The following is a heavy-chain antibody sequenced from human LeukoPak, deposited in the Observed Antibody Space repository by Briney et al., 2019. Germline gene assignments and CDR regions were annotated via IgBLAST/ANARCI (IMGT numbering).Heavy chain of an antibody. V-gene: IGHV4-30-2*01. D-gene: IGHD1-7*01. CDR3: ARGGWNYQFDY. Sequence: SETLSLTCTASGGSISGVNSYWSWIRQPPGKGLEWIGYIYHSGTTYYKPSLRSRATISLDRSKNQFSLNLTSVTAADTAVYYCARGGWNYQFDYWGQGTLVTVSS. CDR2: IYHSGTT. J-gene: IGHJ4*02. CDR1: GGSISGVNSY.